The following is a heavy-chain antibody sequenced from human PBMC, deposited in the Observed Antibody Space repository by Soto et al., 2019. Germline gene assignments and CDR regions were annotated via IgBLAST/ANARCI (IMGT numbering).Heavy chain of an antibody. J-gene: IGHJ6*03. CDR3: ARIVRGIVITYYYTDF. CDR1: GGSISSSSYY. V-gene: IGHV4-39*01. Sequence: QVQLQESGPGLVKPSETLSLTCTVSGGSISSSSYYWGWIRQPPGKGLEWIGSIFYSGSTYYNPSLQSRVTISVDTSTNQFALKLRSVTAADAAVYYCARIVRGIVITYYYTDFWGKGTTVTVSS. D-gene: IGHD2-21*01. CDR2: IFYSGST.